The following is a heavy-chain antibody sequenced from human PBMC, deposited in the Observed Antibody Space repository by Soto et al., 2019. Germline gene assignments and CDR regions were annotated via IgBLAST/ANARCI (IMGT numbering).Heavy chain of an antibody. CDR3: ARVGGYSSGWYARNYNHYYMDV. CDR2: INSDGSST. V-gene: IGHV3-74*01. J-gene: IGHJ6*03. D-gene: IGHD6-19*01. Sequence: GGSLRLSCAASGFTFSNYWMYWVRQAPGKGLEWVSRINSDGSSTSYADSVKGRFTISRDDSMNTLYLQMNSLSAEDTAVFYCARVGGYSSGWYARNYNHYYMDVWGKGTTVTVSS. CDR1: GFTFSNYW.